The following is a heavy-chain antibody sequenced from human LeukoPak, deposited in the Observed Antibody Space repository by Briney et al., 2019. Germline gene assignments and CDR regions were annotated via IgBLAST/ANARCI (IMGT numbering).Heavy chain of an antibody. CDR1: GGSFSGYY. CDR3: ARGSSGWYYSAPYYFDY. V-gene: IGHV4-34*01. CDR2: INHSGST. D-gene: IGHD6-19*01. J-gene: IGHJ4*02. Sequence: SETLSLTCAVYGGSFSGYYWSWIRQPPGKGLEWIGEINHSGSTNYNPSLKSRVTISVDTSKNQFSLKLSSVTAADTAVYYCARGSSGWYYSAPYYFDYWGQGTLVTVSS.